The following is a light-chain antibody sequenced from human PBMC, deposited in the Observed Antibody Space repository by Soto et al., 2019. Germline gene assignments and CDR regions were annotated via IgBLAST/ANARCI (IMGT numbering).Light chain of an antibody. Sequence: EIVMTQSPATLSVSPGERATLSCRASQSVSSNLAWYQQKPGQAPRLLIYGASTRATGIPARFSGSGSGTEFTLTHRSLQSEDFAVYYCQQYNNWTQTFGQGTKVEIK. CDR1: QSVSSN. V-gene: IGKV3-15*01. CDR3: QQYNNWTQT. CDR2: GAS. J-gene: IGKJ1*01.